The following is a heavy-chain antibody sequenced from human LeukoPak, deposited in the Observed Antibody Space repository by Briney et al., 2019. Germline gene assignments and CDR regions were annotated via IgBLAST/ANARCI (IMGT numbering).Heavy chain of an antibody. CDR3: VRSAYYGSGSYYWWYFDY. Sequence: GGSRRLSCAASGFTVSCNYMSWVRQAPGKGLEWVSVIYSGGSTYYADSVKGRFTISRDNSKNTLYLQMNSLRAEDTAVYYCVRSAYYGSGSYYWWYFDYWGQGTLVIVSS. V-gene: IGHV3-66*01. J-gene: IGHJ4*02. CDR2: IYSGGST. CDR1: GFTVSCNY. D-gene: IGHD3-10*01.